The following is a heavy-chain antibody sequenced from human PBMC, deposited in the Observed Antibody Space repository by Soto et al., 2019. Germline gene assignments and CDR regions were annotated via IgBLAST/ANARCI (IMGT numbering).Heavy chain of an antibody. D-gene: IGHD1-26*01. CDR2: ISGSGGST. Sequence: EVQLLESGGGLVQPGGSLRLSCAASGFTFSSYAMRWVRQAPVKGLEWVSDISGSGGSTYYADSGKGRFTISRDNSKNTLYLQMNSLRAEDTAVYYCARRGSGSYYDYWGQGTLVTVSS. CDR3: ARRGSGSYYDY. J-gene: IGHJ4*02. V-gene: IGHV3-23*01. CDR1: GFTFSSYA.